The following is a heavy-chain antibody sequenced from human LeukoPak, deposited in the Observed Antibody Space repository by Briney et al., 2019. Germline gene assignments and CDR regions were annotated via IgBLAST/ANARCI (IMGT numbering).Heavy chain of an antibody. CDR2: ISGSGGGT. J-gene: IGHJ6*03. D-gene: IGHD2-21*02. CDR3: ARHYGDDNPNYYYYYYMDV. V-gene: IGHV3-23*01. Sequence: PGGSLRLSCAASGFTFSSYAMSWVRQAPGKGLEWVSTISGSGGGTYYADSVKGRFTISRDNSKNTLYLQMNSLRAEDTAVYYCARHYGDDNPNYYYYYYMDVWGKGTTVTVSS. CDR1: GFTFSSYA.